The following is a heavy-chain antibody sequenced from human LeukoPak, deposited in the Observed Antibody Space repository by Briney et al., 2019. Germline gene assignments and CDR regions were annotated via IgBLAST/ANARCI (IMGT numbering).Heavy chain of an antibody. CDR3: ARGQDIVVVPAGGDPYYYYGMDV. V-gene: IGHV4-59*01. D-gene: IGHD2-2*01. CDR2: IYYSGST. J-gene: IGHJ6*02. Sequence: SGPLSLPCTVAGGSIISYYWSGIRRPPGKGLEGIGYIYYSGSTNYNPSLKSRVTISVDTSKNQFSLKLSSVTAADTAVYYCARGQDIVVVPAGGDPYYYYGMDVWGQGTTVTVSS. CDR1: GGSIISYY.